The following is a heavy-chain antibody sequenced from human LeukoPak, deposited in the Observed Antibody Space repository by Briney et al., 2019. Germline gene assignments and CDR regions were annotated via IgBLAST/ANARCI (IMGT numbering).Heavy chain of an antibody. Sequence: PGGSLRLSCAASGFTFSSYSMNWVRQAPGKGLEWVSSISSSSSYIYYADSVKGRFTISRDNAKNSLYLQMNSLRAEDTAVYYCARDRAHNSWSDSWGQGTLVTVSS. CDR1: GFTFSSYS. V-gene: IGHV3-21*01. CDR2: ISSSSSYI. J-gene: IGHJ5*01. CDR3: ARDRAHNSWSDS.